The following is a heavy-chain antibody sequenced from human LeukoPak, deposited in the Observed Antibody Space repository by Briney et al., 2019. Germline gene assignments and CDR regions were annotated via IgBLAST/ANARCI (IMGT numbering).Heavy chain of an antibody. V-gene: IGHV4-34*01. CDR2: INHSGST. J-gene: IGHJ4*02. CDR3: AAYYYDSSGSAPFDY. D-gene: IGHD3-22*01. Sequence: SETLSLTCAVYGGSFSGYHWSWIRQPPGKGLEWIGEINHSGSTNYNPSLKSRVTISVDTSKNQFSLKLSSVTAADTAVYYCAAYYYDSSGSAPFDYWGQGTLVTVSS. CDR1: GGSFSGYH.